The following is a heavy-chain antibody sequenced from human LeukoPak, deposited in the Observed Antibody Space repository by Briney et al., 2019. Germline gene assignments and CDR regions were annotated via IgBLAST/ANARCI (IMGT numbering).Heavy chain of an antibody. CDR2: VSTGGSVE. D-gene: IGHD3-10*01. CDR1: GFTLSSFP. J-gene: IGHJ6*03. Sequence: GGSLRLSCAASGFTLSSFPMHWVRQAPGKGLEWVVVVSTGGSVENDTVSVKGRFTIARDNPKNTVYLQMNSLRTEDAAVYYCARASITSTYYHYYMDVWGKGTTVTVSS. V-gene: IGHV3-30*10. CDR3: ARASITSTYYHYYMDV.